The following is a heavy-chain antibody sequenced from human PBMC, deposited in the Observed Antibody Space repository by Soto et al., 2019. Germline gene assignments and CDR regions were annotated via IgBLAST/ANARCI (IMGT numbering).Heavy chain of an antibody. CDR2: ISGSGGST. D-gene: IGHD6-6*01. Sequence: EVQLLESGGGLVQPGGSLRLSCAASGFTFSSYAMSWVRQAPGKGLEWVSAISGSGGSTYYADSVKGRFTSSRDNSKNTLYLLMNSLRAEDTDVYYCARVIAARHFDYWGQGTLVTVSS. J-gene: IGHJ4*02. V-gene: IGHV3-23*01. CDR3: ARVIAARHFDY. CDR1: GFTFSSYA.